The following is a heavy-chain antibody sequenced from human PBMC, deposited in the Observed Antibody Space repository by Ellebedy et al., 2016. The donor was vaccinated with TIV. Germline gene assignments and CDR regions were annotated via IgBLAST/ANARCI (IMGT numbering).Heavy chain of an antibody. V-gene: IGHV5-10-1*01. CDR2: IDPSDSYT. Sequence: GESLKISCKGSGYSFTSYWISWVRQMPGKGLEWMGRIDPSDSYTNYSPSFQGHVTISADKSISTAYLQWSSLKASDTAMYYCARGYGDYPNFDYWGQGTLVTVSS. J-gene: IGHJ4*02. D-gene: IGHD4-17*01. CDR3: ARGYGDYPNFDY. CDR1: GYSFTSYW.